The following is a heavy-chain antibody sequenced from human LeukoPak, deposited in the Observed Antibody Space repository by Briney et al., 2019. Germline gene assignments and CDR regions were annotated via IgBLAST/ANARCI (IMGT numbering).Heavy chain of an antibody. CDR1: GGSISSSSYY. J-gene: IGHJ4*02. CDR2: IYYSGST. V-gene: IGHV4-39*07. Sequence: SETLSLTCTVSGGSISSSSYYWGWIRQPPGKGLEWIGSIYYSGSTYYNPSLQSRVTISVDTSKNQFSLKLSSVTAADTAVYYCARRWTYYYDSSGYYYVSYFDYWGQGTLVTVSS. D-gene: IGHD3-22*01. CDR3: ARRWTYYYDSSGYYYVSYFDY.